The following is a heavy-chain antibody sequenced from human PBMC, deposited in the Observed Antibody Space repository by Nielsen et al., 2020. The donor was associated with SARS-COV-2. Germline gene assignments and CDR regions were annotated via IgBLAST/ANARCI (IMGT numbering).Heavy chain of an antibody. CDR1: GFTFSSYN. Sequence: VGSLRLSCAASGFTFSSYNMNWVRQAPGKGLEWVSYISSSSSTIYYADSVKGRFTISRDNAKNSLYLQMNSLRAEDTAEYYCARDPGIAARLYYYYYYGMDVWGQGTTVTVSS. CDR2: ISSSSSTI. CDR3: ARDPGIAARLYYYYYYGMDV. V-gene: IGHV3-48*01. J-gene: IGHJ6*02. D-gene: IGHD6-6*01.